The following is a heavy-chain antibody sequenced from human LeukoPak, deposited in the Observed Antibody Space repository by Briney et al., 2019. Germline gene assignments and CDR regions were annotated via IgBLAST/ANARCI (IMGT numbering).Heavy chain of an antibody. CDR1: GGSISSSSYY. J-gene: IGHJ4*02. Sequence: SETLSLTCTVSGGSISSSSYYWGWIRQPPGKGLEWIGSIYYSGSTHYNPSLKSRVTISVDTSKNQFSLKLSSVTAADTAVYYCARGLVLRFLEWRPSYYFDYWGQGTLVTVSS. D-gene: IGHD3-3*01. CDR2: IYYSGST. V-gene: IGHV4-39*07. CDR3: ARGLVLRFLEWRPSYYFDY.